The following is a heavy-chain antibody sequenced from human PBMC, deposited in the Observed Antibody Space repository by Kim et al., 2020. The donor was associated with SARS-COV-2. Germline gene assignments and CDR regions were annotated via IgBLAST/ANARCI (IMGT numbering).Heavy chain of an antibody. CDR3: VSVRGRGDYYFDY. J-gene: IGHJ4*02. D-gene: IGHD3-16*01. Sequence: SVKVSCKASGGTFSSYAISWVRQAPGQGLEWMGGIIPIFGTANYAQKFQGRVTITADESTSIAYMELSSLRSEDTAVYYCVSVRGRGDYYFDYWGQGTLVTVSS. CDR2: IIPIFGTA. CDR1: GGTFSSYA. V-gene: IGHV1-69*13.